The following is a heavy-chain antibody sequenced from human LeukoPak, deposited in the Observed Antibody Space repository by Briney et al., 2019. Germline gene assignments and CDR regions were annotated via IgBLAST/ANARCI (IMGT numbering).Heavy chain of an antibody. J-gene: IGHJ4*02. CDR3: ARGAPGGYFDY. Sequence: SETLSLTCTVSGGSISSSSYYWGWIRQPPGKGLEWIGGIYYSGSTYYNPSLKSRVTISVDTSKNQFSLKLSSVTAADTAVYYCARGAPGGYFDYWGQGTLVTVSS. V-gene: IGHV4-39*01. D-gene: IGHD3-10*01. CDR1: GGSISSSSYY. CDR2: IYYSGST.